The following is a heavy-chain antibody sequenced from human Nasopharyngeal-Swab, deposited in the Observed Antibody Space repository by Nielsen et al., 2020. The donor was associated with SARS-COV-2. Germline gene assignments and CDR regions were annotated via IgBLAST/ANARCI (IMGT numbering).Heavy chain of an antibody. D-gene: IGHD1-1*01. CDR2: IIPMQGIP. Sequence: SVKVSCKSSGGSFSNYAIIWVRQAPGQELEFVGGIIPMQGIPNYSQKFQDRVTITADESTSTAYMELSSLRSDDTAVYFCARSHSWKEILSYFGYWGQGTLVTVAS. J-gene: IGHJ4*02. V-gene: IGHV1-69*10. CDR1: GGSFSNYA. CDR3: ARSHSWKEILSYFGY.